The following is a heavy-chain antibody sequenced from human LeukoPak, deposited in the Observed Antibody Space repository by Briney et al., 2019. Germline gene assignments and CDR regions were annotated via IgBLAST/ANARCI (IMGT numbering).Heavy chain of an antibody. D-gene: IGHD3-10*01. CDR1: GFTFSSYG. V-gene: IGHV3-33*06. CDR3: AKVAGWFAGSAFDI. Sequence: GRSLRLSCAASGFTFSSYGIHWVRQAPGKGLEWGAVIWYDGSNKYYADSVKGRFTISRDNSKNTLYLQMNSLRAEDTAVYYCAKVAGWFAGSAFDIWGQGTMVTVSS. J-gene: IGHJ3*02. CDR2: IWYDGSNK.